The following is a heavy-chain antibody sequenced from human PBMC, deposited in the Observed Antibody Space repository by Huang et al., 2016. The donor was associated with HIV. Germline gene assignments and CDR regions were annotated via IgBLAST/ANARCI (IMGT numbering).Heavy chain of an antibody. J-gene: IGHJ4*02. D-gene: IGHD3-9*01. Sequence: QVQLVQSRAEVKKPGASVKVSCKVSEYTLTELSIHWVRQPPGKGLEWMVGCDPESGETIYAQKFQGRVTMTEDTSTETAFMELSGLRPEDTAVYYCATGFDVFFDFWGQGTLVTVSS. CDR2: CDPESGET. CDR3: ATGFDVFFDF. CDR1: EYTLTELS. V-gene: IGHV1-24*01.